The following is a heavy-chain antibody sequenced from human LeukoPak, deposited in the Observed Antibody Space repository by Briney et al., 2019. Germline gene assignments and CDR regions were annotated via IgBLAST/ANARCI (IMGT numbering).Heavy chain of an antibody. D-gene: IGHD5-24*01. CDR3: ASRNLEMATSAPGAFDI. V-gene: IGHV4-39*01. J-gene: IGHJ3*02. CDR1: GGSISSSSNY. CDR2: IYYSGST. Sequence: PSETLSLTCTVSGGSISSSSNYWGWIRQPPGKGLEWIGSIYYSGSTYYNPSLKSRVTISVDTSKNQFSLKLSSVTAADTAVYYCASRNLEMATSAPGAFDIWGQGTMVTVSS.